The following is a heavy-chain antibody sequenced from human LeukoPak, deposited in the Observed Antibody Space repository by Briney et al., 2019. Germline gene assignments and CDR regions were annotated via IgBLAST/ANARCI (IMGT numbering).Heavy chain of an antibody. D-gene: IGHD6-19*01. Sequence: PGGSLRLSCAASGFTFSSYGMHWVRQAPGKGLEWVAVISYDGSNKYYADSVKGRFTISRDNSKNTLYLQMNSLRAEDTAVYYCAKAGISSGWYYFDYWGQGTLVTVSS. CDR3: AKAGISSGWYYFDY. CDR2: ISYDGSNK. J-gene: IGHJ4*02. V-gene: IGHV3-30*18. CDR1: GFTFSSYG.